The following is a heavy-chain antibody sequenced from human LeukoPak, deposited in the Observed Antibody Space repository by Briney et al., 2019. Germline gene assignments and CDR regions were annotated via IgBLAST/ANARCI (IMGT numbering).Heavy chain of an antibody. D-gene: IGHD6-13*01. CDR1: GFTFSSYA. CDR2: ISSSGGGT. J-gene: IGHJ5*02. CDR3: VKYSDSCYDP. Sequence: GGSLRLSCSASGFTFSSYAMHWVRQAPGKGLEYVSAISSSGGGTYYADSVKGRFTISRDNSKNTLYLQMSSLRAEDTAVYYCVKYSDSCYDPWGQGTLVTVSS. V-gene: IGHV3-64D*06.